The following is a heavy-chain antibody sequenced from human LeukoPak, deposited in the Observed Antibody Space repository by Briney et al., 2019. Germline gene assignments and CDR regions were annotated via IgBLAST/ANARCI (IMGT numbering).Heavy chain of an antibody. J-gene: IGHJ5*02. CDR3: AGHAGTHNWLDP. Sequence: GGSLRLSCAASGFTVSSNYMSWVRQAPGKELEWVSPIYSGGTTHYADSVKGRFTISRDNSKNTLFLQMNSLRAEDTAVYYCAGHAGTHNWLDPWGQGTLVTVSS. V-gene: IGHV3-66*04. CDR2: IYSGGTT. CDR1: GFTVSSNY. D-gene: IGHD6-13*01.